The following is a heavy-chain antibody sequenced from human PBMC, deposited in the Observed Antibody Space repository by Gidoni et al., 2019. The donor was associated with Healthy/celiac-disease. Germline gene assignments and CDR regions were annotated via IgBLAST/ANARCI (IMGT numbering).Heavy chain of an antibody. CDR3: ARGLVVPGYYFDY. Sequence: RFTISRDNAKNSLYLQMNSLRAEDTAVYYCARGLVVPGYYFDYWGQGTLVTVSS. V-gene: IGHV3-11*01. D-gene: IGHD2-2*01. J-gene: IGHJ4*02.